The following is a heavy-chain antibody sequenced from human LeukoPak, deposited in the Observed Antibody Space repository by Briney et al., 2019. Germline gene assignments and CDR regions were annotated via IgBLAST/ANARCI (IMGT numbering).Heavy chain of an antibody. CDR1: GYTFGDYA. CDR2: IRSKAYGGTT. D-gene: IGHD5-18*01. Sequence: GGSLRLSCTASGYTFGDYAMSWFRQAPGQGLEWVGLIRSKAYGGTTEYAASVKGRFTISRDDSKSIAYLQMNSLKTEDTAMYYCTRAMGGYSYGTHFDYWGQGTLVTVSS. CDR3: TRAMGGYSYGTHFDY. J-gene: IGHJ4*02. V-gene: IGHV3-49*03.